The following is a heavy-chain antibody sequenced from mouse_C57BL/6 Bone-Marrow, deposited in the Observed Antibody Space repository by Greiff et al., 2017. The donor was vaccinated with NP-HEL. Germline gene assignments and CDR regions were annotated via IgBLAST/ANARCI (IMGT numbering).Heavy chain of an antibody. CDR2: ISDGGSYT. J-gene: IGHJ3*01. V-gene: IGHV5-4*01. D-gene: IGHD1-1*01. Sequence: EVQGVESGGGLVKPGGSLKLSCAASGFTFSSYAMSWVRQTPEKRLGWVATISDGGSYTYYPANVKGRFPILRDNAQNNLYMQMSHLKSEDTSMYYCARDQDYGSRVFAYWGQGTLLTVSA. CDR1: GFTFSSYA. CDR3: ARDQDYGSRVFAY.